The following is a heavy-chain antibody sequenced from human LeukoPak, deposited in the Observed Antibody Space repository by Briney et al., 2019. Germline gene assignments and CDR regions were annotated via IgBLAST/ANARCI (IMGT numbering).Heavy chain of an antibody. J-gene: IGHJ4*02. CDR1: GGSFSSYY. D-gene: IGHD7-27*01. CDR3: TRTNWGRLKDFDY. V-gene: IGHV4-34*01. CDR2: INHSGST. Sequence: PSETLSLTCAVYGGSFSSYYWSWIRQPPGKGLEWIGEINHSGSTNYNPSLKSRVTISVDTSKNQFSLKLSSVTAADTAVYYCTRTNWGRLKDFDYWGQGTLVTVSS.